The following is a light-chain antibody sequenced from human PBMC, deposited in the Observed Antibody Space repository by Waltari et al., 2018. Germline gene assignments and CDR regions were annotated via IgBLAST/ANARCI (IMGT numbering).Light chain of an antibody. CDR1: ILGHKY. Sequence: SYELTQPPSVSVSPGQTASIPCSGDILGHKYASWYQQKPGQSPLLVIYQDTKRPSEIPERFSGSKSANAATLTITGTQAVDEADYYCQALGTGAWVFGGGTKLTVL. V-gene: IGLV3-1*01. CDR2: QDT. CDR3: QALGTGAWV. J-gene: IGLJ3*02.